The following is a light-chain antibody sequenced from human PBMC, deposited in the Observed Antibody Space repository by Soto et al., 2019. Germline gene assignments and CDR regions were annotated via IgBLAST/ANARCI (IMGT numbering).Light chain of an antibody. Sequence: DIQMTQSPSTLSGSAGDRASITCRASQTISSWLAWYQQKPGKAPKLLIYKASTLKSGVPSRFSGSGSGTEFTLTISSLQPDDFGTYYCQQYNSYVTFAQGTKVDIK. CDR2: KAS. CDR1: QTISSW. CDR3: QQYNSYVT. V-gene: IGKV1-5*03. J-gene: IGKJ1*01.